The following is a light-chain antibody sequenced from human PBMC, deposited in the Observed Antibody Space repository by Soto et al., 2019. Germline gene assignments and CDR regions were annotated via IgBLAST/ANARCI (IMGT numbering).Light chain of an antibody. J-gene: IGLJ2*01. CDR2: EVI. CDR3: RSFAGSPVV. V-gene: IGLV2-8*01. Sequence: QSALTQPPSASGSPGQSVTITCSGTSSDVGEENYVSWYQQHPGKVPKLILYEVIKRPSGVPDRFSGSRSGNTASLTVSGLQAEDEADYYCRSFAGSPVVFGGWTKVTVL. CDR1: SSDVGEENY.